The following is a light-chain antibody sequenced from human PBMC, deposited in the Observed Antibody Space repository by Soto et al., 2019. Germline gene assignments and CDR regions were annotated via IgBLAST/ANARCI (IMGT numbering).Light chain of an antibody. CDR3: RQYGRSPPYT. CDR2: GAS. Sequence: EIVLTQSPGTLSLSPGERATLSCRASQSVSSSYLAWYQQKPGQAPRLLIYGASSRATGIPDRFSGSGSGTVFTLTISRLEPEDFAVYYCRQYGRSPPYTFGQGTKREIK. J-gene: IGKJ2*01. CDR1: QSVSSSY. V-gene: IGKV3-20*01.